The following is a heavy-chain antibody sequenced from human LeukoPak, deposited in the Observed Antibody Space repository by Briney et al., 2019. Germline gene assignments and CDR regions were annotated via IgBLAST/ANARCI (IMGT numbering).Heavy chain of an antibody. CDR2: MHSGGNT. Sequence: ALRLSCAASGLTVSDNYMSWVRQAPPEGLEWVATMHSGGNTNHADSVKGRFTISRDNSKNTLYLQMNSLRGEDTAVYFCAREDTSHFDYWGQGTLVTVSS. CDR1: GLTVSDNY. D-gene: IGHD5-18*01. CDR3: AREDTSHFDY. V-gene: IGHV3-53*05. J-gene: IGHJ4*02.